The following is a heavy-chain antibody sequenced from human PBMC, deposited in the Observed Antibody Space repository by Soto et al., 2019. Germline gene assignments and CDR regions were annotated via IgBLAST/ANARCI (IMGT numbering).Heavy chain of an antibody. Sequence: PSETLSLTCAVSGGSISSSNWWSWVRQPPGKGLEWIGEIYHSGSTNYNPSLKSRVTISVDKSKNQFSLKLSSVTAADTAVYYCARVGTAMGDYYYGMDVWGQGTTVTVS. CDR2: IYHSGST. CDR1: GGSISSSNW. D-gene: IGHD5-18*01. V-gene: IGHV4-4*02. J-gene: IGHJ6*02. CDR3: ARVGTAMGDYYYGMDV.